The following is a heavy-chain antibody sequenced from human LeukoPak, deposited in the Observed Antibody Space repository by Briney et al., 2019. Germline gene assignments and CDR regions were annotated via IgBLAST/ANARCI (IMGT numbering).Heavy chain of an antibody. CDR3: ARGYCSGGSCYSGDAFDI. CDR2: ISTSSSYI. D-gene: IGHD2-15*01. CDR1: GFTLSSYS. V-gene: IGHV3-21*01. Sequence: GGSLRLSCAASGFTLSSYSMNWVRQAPGKGLEWVSFISTSSSYIYYADSVKGRFTISRDNAKNSLYLQMNSLRAEDTAVYYCARGYCSGGSCYSGDAFDIWGQGTMVTVSS. J-gene: IGHJ3*02.